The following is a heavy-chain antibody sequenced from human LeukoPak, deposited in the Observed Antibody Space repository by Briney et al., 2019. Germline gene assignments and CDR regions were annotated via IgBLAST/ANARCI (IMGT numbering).Heavy chain of an antibody. CDR2: IWYDGSNK. CDR3: ARDRGDSSGYYPLYYLDY. Sequence: PGGSLRLSCAASGITFSSYGMHWVRQAPGKGLEWVAVIWYDGSNKYYADSVKGRFTISRDNSKNTLYLQMNSLRAEDTAVYYCARDRGDSSGYYPLYYLDYWGQGTLVTVSS. V-gene: IGHV3-33*01. D-gene: IGHD3-22*01. J-gene: IGHJ4*02. CDR1: GITFSSYG.